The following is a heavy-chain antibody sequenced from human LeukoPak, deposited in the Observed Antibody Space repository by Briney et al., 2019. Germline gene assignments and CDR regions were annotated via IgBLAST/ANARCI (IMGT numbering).Heavy chain of an antibody. J-gene: IGHJ4*02. CDR1: RFTFSSYP. CDR3: AKDSGSGRVRLYDY. D-gene: IGHD3-10*01. V-gene: IGHV3-23*01. CDR2: ISGSGVTT. Sequence: GGSLRLSCAASRFTFSSYPMSWVRQTPGKGLEWVASISGSGVTTYYADSVKGRFTISRDNSKNTLYLQMNSLRAEDTAVYYCAKDSGSGRVRLYDYWGQGTLVTVSS.